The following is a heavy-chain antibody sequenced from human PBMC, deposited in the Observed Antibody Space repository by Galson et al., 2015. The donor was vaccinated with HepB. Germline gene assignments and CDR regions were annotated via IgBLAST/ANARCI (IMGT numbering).Heavy chain of an antibody. D-gene: IGHD1-1*01. J-gene: IGHJ4*02. CDR3: ARVHNAVNYYFDY. CDR2: INPSGGST. V-gene: IGHV1-46*01. Sequence: SVKVSCKASGYTFTSYYMHWVRQAPGQGLEWMGIINPSGGSTSYAQKFQGRVTMTRDTSTSTVYMELSSPRSEDTAVYHCARVHNAVNYYFDYRGQGTLVTVSS. CDR1: GYTFTSYY.